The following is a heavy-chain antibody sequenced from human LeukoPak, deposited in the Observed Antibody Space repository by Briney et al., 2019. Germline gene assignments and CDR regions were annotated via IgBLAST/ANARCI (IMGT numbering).Heavy chain of an antibody. CDR2: ISTSGST. CDR3: ARGLPSYGDYVDYYFYMDV. J-gene: IGHJ6*03. Sequence: PSETLSLTCTVSGDSISGLYWSWIRQPAGKGLQWIGRISTSGSTNYNPSLKSRVTMSVDRSTNEFSLTVRSVTAADTALYYCARGLPSYGDYVDYYFYMDVWGKGTTVTVSS. V-gene: IGHV4-4*07. D-gene: IGHD4-17*01. CDR1: GDSISGLY.